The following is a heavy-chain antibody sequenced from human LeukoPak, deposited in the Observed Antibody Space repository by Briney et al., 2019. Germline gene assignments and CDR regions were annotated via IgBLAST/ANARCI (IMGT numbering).Heavy chain of an antibody. CDR1: GGSISSGSYY. D-gene: IGHD5-18*01. J-gene: IGHJ4*02. Sequence: PSQTLSLTCTVSGGSISSGSYYWSWIRQPAGKGLEWIGRIYTSGGTNYNPSLKSRVTISVDTSKNQFSLKLSSVTAADTAVYYCARDGDTAMDYWGQGTLVTVSS. CDR2: IYTSGGT. CDR3: ARDGDTAMDY. V-gene: IGHV4-61*02.